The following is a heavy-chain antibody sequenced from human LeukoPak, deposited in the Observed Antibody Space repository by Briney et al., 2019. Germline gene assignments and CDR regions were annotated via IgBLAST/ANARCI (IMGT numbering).Heavy chain of an antibody. CDR1: GYTFTAYG. CDR2: ISAYNGNT. Sequence: GASVKVSCKSSGYTFTAYGITWVRQAPGQGLEWMGWISAYNGNTNYAQKLQGRVTMTTDTSTSTAYMELRSLRTDDTAVYYCARDVDPSYYDSSGYYYRRFDYWGQGTLVTVSS. D-gene: IGHD3-22*01. J-gene: IGHJ4*02. CDR3: ARDVDPSYYDSSGYYYRRFDY. V-gene: IGHV1-18*01.